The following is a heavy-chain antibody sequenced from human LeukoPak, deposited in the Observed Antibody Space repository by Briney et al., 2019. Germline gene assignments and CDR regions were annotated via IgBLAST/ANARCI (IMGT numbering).Heavy chain of an antibody. J-gene: IGHJ3*02. CDR1: GYIFTNYW. CDR2: IYPGDSDI. D-gene: IGHD2-21*02. Sequence: NHGESLKISCKGSGYIFTNYWIGWVRQMPGKGLEWMGLIYPGDSDIRYNPSFHGQVSISVDKSISTAYLQWSSLKASDTALCYCARLEGCGGDCYTHFDGFDIWGQGTMVTVSS. V-gene: IGHV5-51*01. CDR3: ARLEGCGGDCYTHFDGFDI.